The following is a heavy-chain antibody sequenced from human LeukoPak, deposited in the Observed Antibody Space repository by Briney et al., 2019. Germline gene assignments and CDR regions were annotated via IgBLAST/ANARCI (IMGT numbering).Heavy chain of an antibody. CDR3: ARDLTYNSWYYFDS. V-gene: IGHV3-30*02. D-gene: IGHD6-13*01. CDR1: GFTFSYYG. J-gene: IGHJ4*02. CDR2: IGYDGTDK. Sequence: GSLRLSCAASGFTFSYYGMHWVRQAPGKGLEWVTFIGYDGTDKYYADSVKGRFTISRDNSKNTLSLHMNSLRAEDTAVYYCARDLTYNSWYYFDSWGQGTLVTVSS.